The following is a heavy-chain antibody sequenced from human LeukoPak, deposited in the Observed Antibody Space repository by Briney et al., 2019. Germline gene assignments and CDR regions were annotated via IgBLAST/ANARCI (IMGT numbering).Heavy chain of an antibody. V-gene: IGHV1-69*04. D-gene: IGHD2-15*01. J-gene: IGHJ5*02. Sequence: SVTVSCKASGGTFSSYAISWVRQAPGQGLEWMGRIIPILGIANYAQKFQGRVTITADKSTSTAYMELSSLRSEDTAVYYCAREENCSGGSCYYNWFDPWGQGTLVTVSS. CDR2: IIPILGIA. CDR1: GGTFSSYA. CDR3: AREENCSGGSCYYNWFDP.